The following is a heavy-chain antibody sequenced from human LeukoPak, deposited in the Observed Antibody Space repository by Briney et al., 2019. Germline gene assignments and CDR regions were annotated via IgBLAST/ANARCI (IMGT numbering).Heavy chain of an antibody. Sequence: GGSLRLSCAASGFTFDDYGMSWVRQAPGKGLEWVSGINWNGGSTGYADSVKGRFTISRDNAKNSLYLQMNSLRAEDTALYYCARDPPEGFGELFSPPDYWGQGTLVTVSS. J-gene: IGHJ4*02. CDR2: INWNGGST. CDR3: ARDPPEGFGELFSPPDY. D-gene: IGHD3-10*01. CDR1: GFTFDDYG. V-gene: IGHV3-20*04.